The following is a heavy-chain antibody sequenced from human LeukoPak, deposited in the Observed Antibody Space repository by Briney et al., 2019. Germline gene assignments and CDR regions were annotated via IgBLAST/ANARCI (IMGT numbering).Heavy chain of an antibody. CDR1: RFTFRDHF. CDR2: ISSSGSDT. J-gene: IGHJ4*02. D-gene: IGHD3-22*01. Sequence: GGSLRLSCAASRFTFRDHFMSWIRQPPGKGLEYVSYISSSGSDTYYSDSVKGRFTVSRDNAKNSLFLQMNSLRAEDTAVYYCAKDIFAMIVVVITSIWDYWGQGTLVTVSS. CDR3: AKDIFAMIVVVITSIWDY. V-gene: IGHV3-11*04.